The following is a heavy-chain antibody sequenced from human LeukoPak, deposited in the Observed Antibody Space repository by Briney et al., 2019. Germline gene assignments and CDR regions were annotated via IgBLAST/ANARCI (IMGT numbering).Heavy chain of an antibody. V-gene: IGHV3-23*01. CDR2: NSGSGGST. CDR3: AKGEEQWLYNLNWFDP. Sequence: GGALRLSCAASGFTFSSYAMRWIRQAPGKGLHRVSANSGSGGSTYYADSVKGRFTISRDNSKNTLYLQMNSLRAEDTAVYYCAKGEEQWLYNLNWFDPWGQGTLVTVSS. J-gene: IGHJ5*02. D-gene: IGHD6-19*01. CDR1: GFTFSSYA.